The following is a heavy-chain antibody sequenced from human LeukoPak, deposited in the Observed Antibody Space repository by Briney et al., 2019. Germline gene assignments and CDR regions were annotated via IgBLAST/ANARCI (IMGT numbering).Heavy chain of an antibody. CDR1: GFTFDDYG. CDR2: IDWNGAGT. V-gene: IGHV3-20*04. Sequence: GGSLRLSCAASGFTFDDYGMSWVRQAPGKGLEWVSGIDWNGAGTGYADSVKGRFTISRDNAKNSLYLQMNSLRAEDTALYYCARDLNYGDYLFDYWGQGTLVTVSS. J-gene: IGHJ4*02. D-gene: IGHD4-17*01. CDR3: ARDLNYGDYLFDY.